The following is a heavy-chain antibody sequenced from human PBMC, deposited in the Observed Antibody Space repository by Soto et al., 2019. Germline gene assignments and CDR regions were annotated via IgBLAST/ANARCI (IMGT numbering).Heavy chain of an antibody. CDR2: IFSSGST. Sequence: SETLSLTCTVSGGSITDYYWSWIRQPPGKGLEWLGYIFSSGSTKYTPSVESRVTMSVDTSQNHFSLRMSSVAAADTAVYHCARVSGFYSFPGLVPDYWGQGTLVTVSS. D-gene: IGHD1-26*01. CDR3: ARVSGFYSFPGLVPDY. CDR1: GGSITDYY. J-gene: IGHJ4*02. V-gene: IGHV4-59*01.